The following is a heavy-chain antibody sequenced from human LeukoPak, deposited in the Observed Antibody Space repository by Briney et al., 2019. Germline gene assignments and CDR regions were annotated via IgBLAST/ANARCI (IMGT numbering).Heavy chain of an antibody. CDR3: AQKTPGTHPFDY. CDR1: GFTFSSYA. Sequence: AGSLRLSCAASGFTFSSYAMNWVRQAPGKGLEWVSACGTSGDTYYADSVRGRFTISRDNAKNTVYLQMSSLRAEDTAVYYCAQKTPGTHPFDYWGQGTLVTVSS. J-gene: IGHJ4*02. V-gene: IGHV3-23*01. D-gene: IGHD6-13*01. CDR2: CGTSGDT.